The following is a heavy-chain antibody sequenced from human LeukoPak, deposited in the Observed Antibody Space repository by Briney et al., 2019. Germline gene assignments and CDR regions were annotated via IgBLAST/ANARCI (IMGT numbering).Heavy chain of an antibody. CDR3: ARDDRLQIDY. D-gene: IGHD4-11*01. V-gene: IGHV4-30-4*08. J-gene: IGHJ4*02. Sequence: PSETLSLTCAVYGGSFSGYYWSWIRQPPGKGLEWIGYIYYSGSTYYNPSLKSRVTISVDTSKNQFSLKLSSVTAADTAVYYCARDDRLQIDYWGQGTLVTVSS. CDR1: GGSFSGYY. CDR2: IYYSGST.